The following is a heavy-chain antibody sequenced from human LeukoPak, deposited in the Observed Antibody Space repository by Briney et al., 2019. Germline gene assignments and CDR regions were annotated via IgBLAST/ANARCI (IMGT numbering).Heavy chain of an antibody. V-gene: IGHV3-23*01. Sequence: GGSLRLSCTASGFTFSTYAMSWVRQAPGEGLEWVSGISGSGGSTYYTDSVKGRFTISRDNSKNTLYLQMNSLRAEDTAVYYCARGTMIVVVIWPMDVWGQGTTVTVSS. D-gene: IGHD3-22*01. J-gene: IGHJ6*02. CDR2: ISGSGGST. CDR1: GFTFSTYA. CDR3: ARGTMIVVVIWPMDV.